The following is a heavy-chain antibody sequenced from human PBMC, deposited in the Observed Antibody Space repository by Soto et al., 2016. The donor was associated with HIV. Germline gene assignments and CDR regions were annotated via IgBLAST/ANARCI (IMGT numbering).Heavy chain of an antibody. CDR3: AKDLVARRDCGSTDCYRIFDS. CDR1: GFTFSSYA. Sequence: EVQLLESGGGLVQTGGSLRLSCAASGFTFSSYAMSWVRQAPGKGLEWVSAISGSGGSTYYAGSVKGRFTISRDNSKNTLYLKINSLRAEDTAIYYCAKDLVARRDCGSTDCYRIFDSWGHGNPGSTVSS. J-gene: IGHJ4*02. CDR2: ISGSGGST. V-gene: IGHV3-23*01. D-gene: IGHD2-2*01.